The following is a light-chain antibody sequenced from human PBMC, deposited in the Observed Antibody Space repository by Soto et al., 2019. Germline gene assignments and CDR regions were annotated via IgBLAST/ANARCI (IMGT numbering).Light chain of an antibody. V-gene: IGKV3-15*01. CDR1: QSATSN. J-gene: IGKJ1*01. Sequence: EIVMTQSPATLSVSPGERFARSCRASQSATSNSPWYQQKPDQPPRLLIYEASTRATGVPARFSGSGSGTEFTLTISSLQSEDFAVYYCQQHNVWPATFGQGTKVDI. CDR2: EAS. CDR3: QQHNVWPAT.